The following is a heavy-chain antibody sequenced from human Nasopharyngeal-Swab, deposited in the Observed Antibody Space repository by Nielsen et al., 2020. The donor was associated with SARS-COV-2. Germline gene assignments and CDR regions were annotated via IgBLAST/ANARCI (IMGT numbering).Heavy chain of an antibody. J-gene: IGHJ4*02. D-gene: IGHD3-10*01. Sequence: WVRQALGQGLEWMGGIIPIFGTANYAQKFQGRVTITADESTSTAYMELSSLRSEDTAVYYCAREGYYGSGSYAPFDYWGQGTLVTVSS. CDR3: AREGYYGSGSYAPFDY. V-gene: IGHV1-69*01. CDR2: IIPIFGTA.